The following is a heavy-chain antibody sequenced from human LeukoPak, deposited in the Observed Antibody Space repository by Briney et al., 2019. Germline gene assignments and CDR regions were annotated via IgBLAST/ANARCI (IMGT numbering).Heavy chain of an antibody. J-gene: IGHJ4*02. V-gene: IGHV1-18*01. CDR3: GRDAYSSSYYVY. CDR1: GYTFASYG. Sequence: ASVKVSCKASGYTFASYGISWVRQAPGQGLEWMGWISAYNGNTDYAQEVQGRVTMTTDTSTSTAYMELRSLRYDDTAVYYCGRDAYSSSYYVYWGQGTLVTVSS. D-gene: IGHD6-13*01. CDR2: ISAYNGNT.